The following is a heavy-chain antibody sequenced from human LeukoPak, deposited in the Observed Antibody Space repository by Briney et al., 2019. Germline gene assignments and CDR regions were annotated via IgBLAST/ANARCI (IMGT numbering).Heavy chain of an antibody. D-gene: IGHD3-22*01. CDR3: ARRAHYYDSSGYYEFDY. CDR2: IYPGDSDT. Sequence: GESLKISCKGSGYSFTSYWIGWVRQMPGKGLEWTGIIYPGDSDTRYSPSFQGQVTISADKSISTAYLQWSSLKASDTAMYYCARRAHYYDSSGYYEFDYWGQGTLVTVSS. CDR1: GYSFTSYW. J-gene: IGHJ4*02. V-gene: IGHV5-51*01.